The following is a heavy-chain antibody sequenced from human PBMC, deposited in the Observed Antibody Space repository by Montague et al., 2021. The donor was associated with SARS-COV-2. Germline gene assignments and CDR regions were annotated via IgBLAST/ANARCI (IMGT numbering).Heavy chain of an antibody. CDR2: ISYSGRT. CDR3: ASSYYYGSGTYVYNYYMDV. Sequence: SETLSLTYTVSGGSVSSSPYYWGWIRQPPGRGLEWVGSISYSGRTYFGPSLKSRLTISVDSSENQFSLRLSSVTAADTAVYYCASSYYYGSGTYVYNYYMDVWGKGTTVTVSS. D-gene: IGHD3-10*01. J-gene: IGHJ6*03. V-gene: IGHV4-39*01. CDR1: GGSVSSSPYY.